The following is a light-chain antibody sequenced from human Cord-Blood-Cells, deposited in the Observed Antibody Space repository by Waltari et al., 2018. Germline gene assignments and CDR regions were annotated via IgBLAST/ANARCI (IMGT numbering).Light chain of an antibody. Sequence: DIVMTPSPDSLAVSMGERPTINCKSSQSVLYSSNNKNYLAWYQQKPGQPPKLLIYWASTRESGVPDRFSGSGSGTDFTLTISSLQAEDVAVYYCQQYYSTPYTFDQGTKLEIK. V-gene: IGKV4-1*01. CDR2: WAS. J-gene: IGKJ2*01. CDR3: QQYYSTPYT. CDR1: QSVLYSSNNKNY.